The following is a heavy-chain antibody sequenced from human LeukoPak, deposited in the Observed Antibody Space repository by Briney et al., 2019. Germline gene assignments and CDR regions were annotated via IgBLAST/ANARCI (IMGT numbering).Heavy chain of an antibody. J-gene: IGHJ5*02. D-gene: IGHD3-3*01. CDR3: ARLHNYDFWSGYSNWSDP. CDR2: IYYSGST. Sequence: SETLSLTCTVSGGSISSSSYYWGWIRQPPGKGLEWIGCIYYSGSTYYNPSLKSRVTISVDTSKNQFSLKLSSVTAADTAVYYCARLHNYDFWSGYSNWSDPWGQGTLVTVSS. V-gene: IGHV4-39*01. CDR1: GGSISSSSYY.